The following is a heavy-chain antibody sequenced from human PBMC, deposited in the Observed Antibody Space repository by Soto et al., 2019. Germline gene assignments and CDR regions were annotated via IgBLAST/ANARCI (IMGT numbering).Heavy chain of an antibody. CDR3: AKNKKYGYDFWSGLYYYYYYGMDV. J-gene: IGHJ6*02. CDR2: ISYDGSNK. D-gene: IGHD3-3*01. V-gene: IGHV3-30*18. Sequence: GGSLRLSCAASGFTFSRYGMHWVRQAPGKGLEWVAVISYDGSNKYYADSVKGRFTISRDNSKNTLYLQMNSLRAEDTAVYYCAKNKKYGYDFWSGLYYYYYYGMDVWGQGTTVTVSS. CDR1: GFTFSRYG.